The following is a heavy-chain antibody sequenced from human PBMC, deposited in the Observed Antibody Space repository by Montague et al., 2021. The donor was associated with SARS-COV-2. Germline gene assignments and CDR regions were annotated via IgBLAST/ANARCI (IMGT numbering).Heavy chain of an antibody. CDR1: GGSISSSSYY. V-gene: IGHV4-39*01. Sequence: SETLSLTCTVSGGSISSSSYYWGWIRQPPGKGLEWIGNIYYSGSTYYNPSLKSRVTISVDTSKNQFSLKLSSVTAADTAVYYCARQKMGSVTIFGVVMHDRWFDPGAREPWSPSPQ. CDR2: IYYSGST. CDR3: ARQKMGSVTIFGVVMHDRWFDP. J-gene: IGHJ5*02. D-gene: IGHD3-3*01.